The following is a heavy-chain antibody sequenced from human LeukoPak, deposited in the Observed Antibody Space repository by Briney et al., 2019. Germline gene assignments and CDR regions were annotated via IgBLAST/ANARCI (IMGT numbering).Heavy chain of an antibody. V-gene: IGHV3-53*01. CDR3: ARGVASAWDY. CDR2: LYSDGRT. CDR1: GLLVSGNY. J-gene: IGHJ4*02. Sequence: GGSLRLSCEVSGLLVSGNYMSWLRQAPGKGLEWVSVLYSDGRTYYANSVKGRFIIFRDNSRNTVYFQMRSLRADDTAVYFCARGVASAWDYWGQGTLVTVSS.